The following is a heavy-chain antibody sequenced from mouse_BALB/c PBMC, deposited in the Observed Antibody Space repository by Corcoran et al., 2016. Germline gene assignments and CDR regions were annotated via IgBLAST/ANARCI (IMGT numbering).Heavy chain of an antibody. J-gene: IGHJ4*01. Sequence: QIQLVQSGPELKKPGETVTISCKASGSTFTHYGMNGVKQAPGMGLKLMGRINTYTGEPTYADDFKGRFAFSLETSASTAYLQINNLKNEDTATYFCAREPYAMDYWGQGTSVTVSS. CDR2: INTYTGEP. V-gene: IGHV9-3-1*01. CDR1: GSTFTHYG. CDR3: AREPYAMDY.